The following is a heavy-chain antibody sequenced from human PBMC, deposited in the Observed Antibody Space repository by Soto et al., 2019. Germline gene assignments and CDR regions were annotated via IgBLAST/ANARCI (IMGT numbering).Heavy chain of an antibody. CDR1: GGSISSYY. CDR3: ARRGNWGSDEFDY. D-gene: IGHD7-27*01. CDR2: IYYSGST. Sequence: QVQLQESGPGLVKPSETLSLTCTVSGGSISSYYWSWIRQPPGKGLEWIGNIYYSGSTNYNPSLKSRVTILVDTSKNQFSLKLSSVTAADTAVYYCARRGNWGSDEFDYWGQGTLVTVSS. J-gene: IGHJ4*02. V-gene: IGHV4-59*08.